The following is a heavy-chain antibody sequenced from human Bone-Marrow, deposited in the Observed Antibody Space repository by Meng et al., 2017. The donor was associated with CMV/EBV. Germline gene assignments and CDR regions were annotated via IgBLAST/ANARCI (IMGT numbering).Heavy chain of an antibody. CDR1: EYRFTNYW. V-gene: IGHV5-51*01. Sequence: GESLKISCKGSEYRFTNYWIGWVRQMPGKGLEWMGIIYPGDSDTRYRPSFQGQVTISADKSISTAYLQWGTLKASDSAMYYCVRQGYGDYGDFWGQGKMVNVPS. J-gene: IGHJ4*02. CDR2: IYPGDSDT. CDR3: VRQGYGDYGDF. D-gene: IGHD4-17*01.